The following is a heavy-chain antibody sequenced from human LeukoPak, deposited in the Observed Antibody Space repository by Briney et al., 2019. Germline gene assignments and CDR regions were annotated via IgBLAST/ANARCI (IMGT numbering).Heavy chain of an antibody. Sequence: GGPLRLSCAASGFTFSSSAVSWVRQAPGKGLYWVSAISGSGTGTYYADSVKGRFTISRDNSKNTLYLQMNSLRAEDTAVYYCAKEGGTGTRFDYWGQGTLVTVSS. CDR3: AKEGGTGTRFDY. V-gene: IGHV3-23*01. CDR2: ISGSGTGT. D-gene: IGHD1-7*01. J-gene: IGHJ4*02. CDR1: GFTFSSSA.